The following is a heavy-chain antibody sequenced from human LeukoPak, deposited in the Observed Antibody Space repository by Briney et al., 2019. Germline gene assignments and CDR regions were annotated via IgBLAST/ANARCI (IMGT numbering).Heavy chain of an antibody. CDR2: IYYSGST. D-gene: IGHD2-2*01. J-gene: IGHJ5*02. V-gene: IGHV4-59*08. CDR3: ARAGYCSSTSCFPNWFDP. Sequence: PSETLSLTCTVSGGSISSYYWSWIRQPPVKGLECVGYIYYSGSTNYNPSLKSRVTISVDTSKNQFSLKLSSVSAADTAVYYCARAGYCSSTSCFPNWFDPWGQGTLVTVSS. CDR1: GGSISSYY.